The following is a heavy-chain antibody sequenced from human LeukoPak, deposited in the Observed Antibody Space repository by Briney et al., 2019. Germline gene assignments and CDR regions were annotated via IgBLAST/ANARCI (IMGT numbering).Heavy chain of an antibody. D-gene: IGHD3-10*01. CDR3: ARRFGSGRGNYFDY. CDR2: IYYSGST. CDR1: GGSISSSSYY. Sequence: SETLSLTCTVSGGSISSSSYYWGWIRQPPGKGLEWIGSIYYSGSTYYNPSLKSRVTISVDTSRNQFSLKLSSVTAADTAVYYCARRFGSGRGNYFDYWGQGTLVTVSS. V-gene: IGHV4-39*01. J-gene: IGHJ4*02.